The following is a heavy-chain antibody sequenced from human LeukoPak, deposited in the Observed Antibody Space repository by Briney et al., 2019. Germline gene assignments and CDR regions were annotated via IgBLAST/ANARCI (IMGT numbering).Heavy chain of an antibody. CDR3: ARGNYYNSGSLDY. Sequence: PERSLRLSCAASGFTFRSFVMHWVRQAPGKGLEWVAAISYEDGTNKYYADSVKGRFTISRDNSKTTLFLQMNSLRAEDTAVYYCARGNYYNSGSLDYWGQGTLVTVSS. CDR1: GFTFRSFV. D-gene: IGHD3-10*01. CDR2: ISYEDGTNK. V-gene: IGHV3-30-3*01. J-gene: IGHJ4*02.